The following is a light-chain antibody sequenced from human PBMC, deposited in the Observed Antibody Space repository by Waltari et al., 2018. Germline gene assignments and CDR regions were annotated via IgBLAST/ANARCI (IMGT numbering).Light chain of an antibody. CDR2: EDN. CDR1: GGSIASNY. J-gene: IGLJ3*02. Sequence: NFMLTQPHSVSESPGKTVTISCTRSGGSIASNYVQWYQQRPGSAPTTVIYEDNLRPSGAPDRFSGSVDSSSNSASLTISGLRTDDEADYYCQSYDITNWVFGGGTKLTVL. V-gene: IGLV6-57*04. CDR3: QSYDITNWV.